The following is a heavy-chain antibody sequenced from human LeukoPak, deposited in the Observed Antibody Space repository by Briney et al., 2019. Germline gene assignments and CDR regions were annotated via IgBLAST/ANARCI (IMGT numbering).Heavy chain of an antibody. Sequence: SETLSLTCTVSGGSISNSSYYWGWIRQPPGKGLEWIGSIYYSGSTYYNPSLKSRVTISVDTSKNQFSLKLSSVTAADTAVYYCARDGYRSLSVGGRDAFDIWGQGTLVTVSS. CDR2: IYYSGST. J-gene: IGHJ3*02. CDR1: GGSISNSSYY. V-gene: IGHV4-39*07. CDR3: ARDGYRSLSVGGRDAFDI. D-gene: IGHD2-2*03.